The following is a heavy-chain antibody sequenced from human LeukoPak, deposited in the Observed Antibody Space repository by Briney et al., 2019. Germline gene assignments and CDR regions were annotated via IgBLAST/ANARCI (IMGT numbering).Heavy chain of an antibody. J-gene: IGHJ6*02. Sequence: PGGSLRLPCAASGFTFSSFWMHWVRQGPGKGLVWVSRINSDGCSTNYGDSVKGRFTISRDNAKNTLYLEMNRLTAEDTAVYYCARVRSFDYYYYGMDVWGQGTTVTVSS. CDR2: INSDGCST. V-gene: IGHV3-74*01. D-gene: IGHD2/OR15-2a*01. CDR3: ARVRSFDYYYYGMDV. CDR1: GFTFSSFW.